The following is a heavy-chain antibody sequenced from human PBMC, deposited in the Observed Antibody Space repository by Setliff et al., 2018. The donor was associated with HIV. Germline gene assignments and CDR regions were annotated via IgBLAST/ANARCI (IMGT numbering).Heavy chain of an antibody. CDR2: INPKSGGT. CDR3: ARGGTYYYKSGNYMSLTNNYFDP. V-gene: IGHV1-2*02. Sequence: GASVKVSCKASGYTFTDYNIHWVRQAPGQGLEWMGWINPKSGGTNYVQNFQGRVSMTRDTSITTAYMELNKLRSDDTAVYYCARGGTYYYKSGNYMSLTNNYFDPCGQGTLVTVSS. D-gene: IGHD3-10*01. J-gene: IGHJ5*02. CDR1: GYTFTDYN.